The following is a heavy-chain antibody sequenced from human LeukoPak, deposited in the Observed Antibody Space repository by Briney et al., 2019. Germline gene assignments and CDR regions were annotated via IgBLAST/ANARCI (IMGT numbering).Heavy chain of an antibody. CDR3: ARGGGTAHFDY. V-gene: IGHV1-2*02. CDR1: GNSLTPYY. J-gene: IGHJ4*02. D-gene: IGHD2-15*01. Sequence: GASVKVSCKASGNSLTPYYMHWVRQAPGQGLECMGWINPNNGCTHYAQNFQGRVTITRDTSISKAYMELTSLKSDDTAVYYCARGGGTAHFDYWGQGTLVIVSS. CDR2: INPNNGCT.